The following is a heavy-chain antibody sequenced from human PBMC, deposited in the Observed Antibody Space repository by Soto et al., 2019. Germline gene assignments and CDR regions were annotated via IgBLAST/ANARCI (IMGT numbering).Heavy chain of an antibody. V-gene: IGHV1-18*01. D-gene: IGHD2-2*01. CDR2: ISAYNGNT. J-gene: IGHJ4*02. Sequence: AAVKVSCKASGYTFTSYGISWVRQAPGQGLEWMGWISAYNGNTNYAQKLQGRVTMTTDTSTSTAYMELRSLRSDDTAVYYCARWDVVVPAAMRGLDYWGQGTLVTVSS. CDR1: GYTFTSYG. CDR3: ARWDVVVPAAMRGLDY.